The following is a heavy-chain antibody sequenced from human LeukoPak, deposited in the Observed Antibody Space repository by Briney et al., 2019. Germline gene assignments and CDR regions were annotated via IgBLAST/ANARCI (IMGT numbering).Heavy chain of an antibody. V-gene: IGHV4-61*01. CDR1: GYSISSGYY. J-gene: IGHJ4*02. Sequence: SETLSLTCTVSGYSISSGYYWNWIRQPPGKGLEWIGHIYDSGSTKFNPSLKSRVTMSLDTSKKQFSLKLSYVTAADTAVYYCARGGWYQEYWGQGTLVTVSS. CDR2: IYDSGST. CDR3: ARGGWYQEY. D-gene: IGHD6-19*01.